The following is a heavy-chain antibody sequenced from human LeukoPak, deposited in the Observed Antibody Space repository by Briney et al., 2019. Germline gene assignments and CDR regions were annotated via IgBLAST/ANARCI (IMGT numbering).Heavy chain of an antibody. D-gene: IGHD2-15*01. V-gene: IGHV3-48*03. CDR2: IGSSSATI. J-gene: IGHJ4*02. CDR3: VRQTVVVVAAFFDY. CDR1: GLTFINYW. Sequence: GGSLRLSCAASGLTFINYWMTWVRQAPGKGLEWIAYIGSSSATIHYPDSVKGRFTISRDNAKNSLFLEVTSLRAEDTAVYYCVRQTVVVVAAFFDYWGQGALVTVSS.